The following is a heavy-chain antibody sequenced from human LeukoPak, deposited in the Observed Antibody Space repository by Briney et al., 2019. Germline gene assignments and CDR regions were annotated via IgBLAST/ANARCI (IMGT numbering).Heavy chain of an antibody. D-gene: IGHD3-9*01. CDR1: GFTFSSHA. J-gene: IGHJ4*02. Sequence: GGSLRLSCAASGFTFSSHAVTWVRQAPGKGLEWVASITGSGSATYYADSVKGRFTISRDNSKETWYLQMNSLRADDTALYYCAKGMTDPLTGYYILNNVDYWGQGTLVTVSS. CDR3: AKGMTDPLTGYYILNNVDY. V-gene: IGHV3-23*01. CDR2: ITGSGSAT.